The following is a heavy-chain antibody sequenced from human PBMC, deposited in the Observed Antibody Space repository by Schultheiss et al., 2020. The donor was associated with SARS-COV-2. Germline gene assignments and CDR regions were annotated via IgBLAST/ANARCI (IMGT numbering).Heavy chain of an antibody. CDR1: GGSFSGYY. CDR2: INHSGST. J-gene: IGHJ4*02. Sequence: SQTLSLTCAVYGGSFSGYYWSWIRQPPGKGLEWIGEINHSGSTNYNPSLKSRVTISVDTSKNQFSLKLSSVTAADTAVYYCAREESGSSYCFGYWGQGTLVTVSS. D-gene: IGHD2-15*01. V-gene: IGHV4-34*01. CDR3: AREESGSSYCFGY.